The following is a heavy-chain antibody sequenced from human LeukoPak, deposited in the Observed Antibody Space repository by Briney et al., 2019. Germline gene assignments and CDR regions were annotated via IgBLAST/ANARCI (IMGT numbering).Heavy chain of an antibody. CDR3: AKDSNTRYSSSWYPDY. CDR2: ISGSGGST. CDR1: GFIFSSDA. V-gene: IGHV3-23*01. Sequence: GGSLRLSCAASGFIFSSDAMSWVRQAPGKGLEWVSAISGSGGSTYYADSVKNRFPISRDNSKNTLYLQMNSLRAEDTAVNYCAKDSNTRYSSSWYPDYWGQGTLVTVSS. J-gene: IGHJ4*02. D-gene: IGHD6-13*01.